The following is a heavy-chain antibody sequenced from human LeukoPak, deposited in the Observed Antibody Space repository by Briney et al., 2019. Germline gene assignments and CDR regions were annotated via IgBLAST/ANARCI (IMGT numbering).Heavy chain of an antibody. D-gene: IGHD6-19*01. V-gene: IGHV3-53*01. Sequence: GGALRLSCAASGVTLSSNYMSWVRQAPGEGLGWGSVIYSGGSTYYADSVKGRFTISRDNSKNTLYLQMNSLRAEDTAVYYCARDQGRSGWYLDYYYGMDVWGKGTTVTVSS. CDR2: IYSGGST. CDR3: ARDQGRSGWYLDYYYGMDV. J-gene: IGHJ6*04. CDR1: GVTLSSNY.